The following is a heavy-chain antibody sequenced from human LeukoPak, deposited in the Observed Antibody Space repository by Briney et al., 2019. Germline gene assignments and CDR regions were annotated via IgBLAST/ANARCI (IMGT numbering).Heavy chain of an antibody. D-gene: IGHD6-13*01. J-gene: IGHJ6*03. V-gene: IGHV3-21*01. CDR3: ARIVSSWYLYYYYYYMDV. CDR1: GFTFSSYA. Sequence: KAGGSLRLSCAGSGFTFSSYAMSWVRQAPGEGLEWVSSISSAGNYKFYADSVKGRFTISRDNAKNSLYLQMNSLRAEDTAVYYCARIVSSWYLYYYYYYMDVWGKGTTVTISS. CDR2: ISSAGNYK.